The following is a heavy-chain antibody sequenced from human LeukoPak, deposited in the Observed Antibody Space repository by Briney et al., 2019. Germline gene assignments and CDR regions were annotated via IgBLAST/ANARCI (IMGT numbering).Heavy chain of an antibody. CDR2: IRYDGINK. D-gene: IGHD2-8*02. CDR1: GFTFSSYG. Sequence: GGSLRLSCAASGFTFSSYGMHWVRQAPGKGLEWVAFIRYDGINKYYADSVKGRFTISRDNSKNTLYLQMNSLRAEDTAVYYCAKTGGPLDYWGQGTLVTVSS. V-gene: IGHV3-30*02. CDR3: AKTGGPLDY. J-gene: IGHJ4*02.